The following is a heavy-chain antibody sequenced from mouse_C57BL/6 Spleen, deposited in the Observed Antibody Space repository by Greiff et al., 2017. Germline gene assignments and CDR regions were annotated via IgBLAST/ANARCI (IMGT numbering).Heavy chain of an antibody. CDR2: IYPGSGST. CDR1: GYTFTSYW. J-gene: IGHJ4*01. D-gene: IGHD2-1*01. CDR3: ASYGNYYYYAMDY. Sequence: QVHVKQPGAELVKPGASVKMSCKASGYTFTSYWITWVKQRPGQGLVWIGDIYPGSGSTNYNEKFKSKATLTVDTSSSTAYMQLSSLTSEDSAVYYCASYGNYYYYAMDYWGQGTSVTVSS. V-gene: IGHV1-55*01.